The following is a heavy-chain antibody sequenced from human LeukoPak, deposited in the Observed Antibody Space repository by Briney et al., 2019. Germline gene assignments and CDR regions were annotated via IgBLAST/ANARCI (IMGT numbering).Heavy chain of an antibody. CDR1: GFTFSSYG. CDR3: AKAWIVAAVDY. CDR2: ILYDGSNK. V-gene: IGHV3-30*02. J-gene: IGHJ4*02. D-gene: IGHD1-26*01. Sequence: GGSLRLSCAASGFTFSSYGMQWVRQAPGKGLEWVAFILYDGSNKYYADSVKGRFTISRDNSKNTVYLQMNSLRAEDTAVYYCAKAWIVAAVDYWGQGTLVTVST.